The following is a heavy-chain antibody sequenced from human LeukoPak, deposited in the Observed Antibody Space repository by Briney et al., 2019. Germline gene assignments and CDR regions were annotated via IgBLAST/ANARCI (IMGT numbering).Heavy chain of an antibody. CDR1: GGSFSGYY. CDR3: ERAPDGIAVAGHFYFDY. D-gene: IGHD6-19*01. J-gene: IGHJ4*02. Sequence: SETLSLTCAVYGGSFSGYYWSWIRQPPGKGLEWIGEINHSGSTNYNPSLKSRVTISVDTSKNQFSLKLSSVTAADTAVYYCERAPDGIAVAGHFYFDYWGQGTLVTVSS. CDR2: INHSGST. V-gene: IGHV4-34*01.